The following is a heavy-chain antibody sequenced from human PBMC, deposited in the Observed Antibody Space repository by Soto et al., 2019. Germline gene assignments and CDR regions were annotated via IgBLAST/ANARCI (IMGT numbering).Heavy chain of an antibody. J-gene: IGHJ6*02. Sequence: SETLSLTCAVSGGSLSSSNWWSWVRQPPGKALEWLGEIFYSGSTKYNPSLNSRVTISVDPSKNHFSLKLSSVTAADTAVYYCARGLKAVAGTGYYYYYGMDVWGQGTTVTVSS. CDR1: GGSLSSSNW. V-gene: IGHV4-4*02. CDR2: IFYSGST. D-gene: IGHD6-19*01. CDR3: ARGLKAVAGTGYYYYYGMDV.